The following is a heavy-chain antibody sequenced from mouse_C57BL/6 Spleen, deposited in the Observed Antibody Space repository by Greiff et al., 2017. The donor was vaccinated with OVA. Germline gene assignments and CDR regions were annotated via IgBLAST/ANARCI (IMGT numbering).Heavy chain of an antibody. CDR3: ARSDDGYYQAWFAY. J-gene: IGHJ3*01. CDR1: GYSFTGYF. Sequence: EVKLQESGPELVKPGDSVKISCKASGYSFTGYFMNWVMQSHGKSLEWIGRINPYNGDTFYNQKFKGKATLTVDKSSSTAHMELRSLTSEDSAVYYCARSDDGYYQAWFAYWGQGTLVTVSA. V-gene: IGHV1-20*01. D-gene: IGHD2-3*01. CDR2: INPYNGDT.